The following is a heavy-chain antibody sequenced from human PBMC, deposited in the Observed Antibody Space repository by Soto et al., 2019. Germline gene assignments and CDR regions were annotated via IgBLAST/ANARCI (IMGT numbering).Heavy chain of an antibody. V-gene: IGHV3-23*01. CDR2: ISGSGGST. D-gene: IGHD2-2*01. CDR3: AKDLGCSSTSCYVAY. Sequence: GGSLRLSCAASGFTFSSYAMSWVRQAPGKGLEWVSAISGSGGSTYYADSVKGRFTISRDNSKNTLYLQMNSLRAEDTAVYYCAKDLGCSSTSCYVAYWGQGTLVTVSS. CDR1: GFTFSSYA. J-gene: IGHJ4*02.